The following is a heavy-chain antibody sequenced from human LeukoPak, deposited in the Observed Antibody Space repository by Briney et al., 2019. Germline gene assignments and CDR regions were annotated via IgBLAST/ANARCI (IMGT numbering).Heavy chain of an antibody. Sequence: GGSLSLSCAASGFTFSSYAMHWVRQAPGKGLEYVSAISSNGGSTYYADSVKGRFTISRDNSKNTLYLQMGSLRAEDMAVYYCARGLSLDYWGQGTLVTVSS. CDR1: GFTFSSYA. CDR3: ARGLSLDY. D-gene: IGHD5/OR15-5a*01. V-gene: IGHV3-64*02. J-gene: IGHJ4*02. CDR2: ISSNGGST.